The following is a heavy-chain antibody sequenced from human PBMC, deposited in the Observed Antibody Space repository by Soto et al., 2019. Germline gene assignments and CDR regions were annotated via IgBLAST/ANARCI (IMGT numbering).Heavy chain of an antibody. CDR2: ISGSGGST. D-gene: IGHD2-15*01. CDR1: GFTFSSYA. V-gene: IGHV3-23*01. Sequence: GGSLGLSCAASGFTFSSYAMSWVRQAPGKGLEWVSAISGSGGSTYYADSVQGRFTISRDNSKNTLYLQMNSLRAEDTAVYYCAKVGVVVVAAGDDAFDIWGQGTMVTVSS. J-gene: IGHJ3*02. CDR3: AKVGVVVVAAGDDAFDI.